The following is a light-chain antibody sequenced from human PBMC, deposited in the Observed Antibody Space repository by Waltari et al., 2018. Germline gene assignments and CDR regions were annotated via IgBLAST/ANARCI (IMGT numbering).Light chain of an antibody. Sequence: DIQLTQSPSFLSASVGDRFTITCRASQGISSYLAWYQQKPGKAPKLLIYAASTLQSGVPSRFSGSGSGTEFTLTISSLQPEDFATYYCQQLNSYPQTSGQGTKVEIK. V-gene: IGKV1-9*01. CDR3: QQLNSYPQT. CDR1: QGISSY. CDR2: AAS. J-gene: IGKJ1*01.